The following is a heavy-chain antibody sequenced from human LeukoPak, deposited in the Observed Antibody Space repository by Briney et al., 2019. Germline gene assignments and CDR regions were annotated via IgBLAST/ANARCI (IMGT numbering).Heavy chain of an antibody. V-gene: IGHV3-21*04. CDR1: GFTFSSYS. CDR2: ISSSSSYI. Sequence: PGGSLRLSCAASGFTFSSYSMNWVRQAPGKGLEWVSSISSSSSYIYYADSVKGRFTISRDNAKNSLYLQMNSLRAEDTALYYCAKAPNPMTTVTLFDYWGQGTLVTVSS. CDR3: AKAPNPMTTVTLFDY. D-gene: IGHD4-17*01. J-gene: IGHJ4*02.